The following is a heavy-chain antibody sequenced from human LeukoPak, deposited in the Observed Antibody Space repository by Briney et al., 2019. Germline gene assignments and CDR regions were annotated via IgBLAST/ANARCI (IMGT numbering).Heavy chain of an antibody. D-gene: IGHD3-22*01. V-gene: IGHV3-30*03. CDR2: ISYDGSNK. Sequence: GRSLRLSCAASGFTFSSYGMHWVRQAPGKGLEWVAVISYDGSNKYYADSVKGRFTISRDNSKNTLYLQMNSLRAEDTAVYYCARDGMIVVVISYFDYWGQGTLVTVSS. CDR3: ARDGMIVVVISYFDY. J-gene: IGHJ4*02. CDR1: GFTFSSYG.